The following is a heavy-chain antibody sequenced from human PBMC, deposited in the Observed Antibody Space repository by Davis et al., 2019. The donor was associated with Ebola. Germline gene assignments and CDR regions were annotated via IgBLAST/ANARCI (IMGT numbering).Heavy chain of an antibody. V-gene: IGHV1-69*13. CDR2: IIPMFGTA. Sequence: SVKVSCKASGYTFTSYGISWVRQAPGQGLEWMGGIIPMFGTANYAQKFQGRVTITADEFTSTAYMELSSLRSEDTAVYYCARAPTWSQINYYCFDYWGQGTLVTVSS. CDR3: ARAPTWSQINYYCFDY. D-gene: IGHD3-10*01. J-gene: IGHJ4*02. CDR1: GYTFTSYG.